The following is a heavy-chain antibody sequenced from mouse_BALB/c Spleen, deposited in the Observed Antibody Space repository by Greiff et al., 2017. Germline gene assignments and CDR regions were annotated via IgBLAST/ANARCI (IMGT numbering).Heavy chain of an antibody. V-gene: IGHV1-39*01. D-gene: IGHD2-14*01. J-gene: IGHJ4*01. Sequence: VQLKQTGPELVKPGASVKISCKASGYSFTDYIMLWVKQSHGKSLEWIGNINPYYGSTSYNLKFKGKATLTVDKSSSTAYMQLNSLTSEDSAVYYCARCRYDMIMDYWGQGTSVTVSS. CDR3: ARCRYDMIMDY. CDR1: GYSFTDYI. CDR2: INPYYGST.